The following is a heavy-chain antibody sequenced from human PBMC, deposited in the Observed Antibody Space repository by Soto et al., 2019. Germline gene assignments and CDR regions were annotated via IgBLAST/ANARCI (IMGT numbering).Heavy chain of an antibody. J-gene: IGHJ4*02. CDR1: GYAFTDHY. Sequence: QGQLVQSGAEVKKPGASVKVSCKASGYAFTDHYIHWVRQAPGQGLDWMGWINPNKGGATYALNFRGRVTMTRDTSINTAYMELTSLTSDDTAVYFCARVPVSDFVWGSYRYTFDYWGQGTLVTVSS. V-gene: IGHV1-2*02. CDR3: ARVPVSDFVWGSYRYTFDY. D-gene: IGHD3-16*02. CDR2: INPNKGGA.